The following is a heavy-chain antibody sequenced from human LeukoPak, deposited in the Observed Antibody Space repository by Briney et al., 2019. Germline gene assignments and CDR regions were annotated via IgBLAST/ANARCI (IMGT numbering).Heavy chain of an antibody. J-gene: IGHJ4*02. CDR1: GFTFSSYW. CDR3: ARDYSIAAAGIFDY. D-gene: IGHD6-13*01. V-gene: IGHV3-7*01. CDR2: IKQDGSEK. Sequence: PGGSLRLSCAASGFTFSSYWMSWVRQAPGKGLEWVANIKQDGSEKYYVDSVKGRFTTSRDNAKNSLYLQMNSLRAEDTAVYYCARDYSIAAAGIFDYWGQGTLVTVSS.